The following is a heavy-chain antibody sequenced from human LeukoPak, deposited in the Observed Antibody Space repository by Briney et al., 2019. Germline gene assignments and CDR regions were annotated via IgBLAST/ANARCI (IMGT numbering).Heavy chain of an antibody. D-gene: IGHD3-16*01. Sequence: ASVKVSCKASGYTFTSYGISWVRQAPGQGLKCMGWISAYNGNTNYAQKLQGRVTMTTDTSTSTAYMELRSLRSDDTAVYYCAREYDAADWFDLWGQGTLVTVSS. CDR2: ISAYNGNT. J-gene: IGHJ5*02. CDR3: AREYDAADWFDL. V-gene: IGHV1-18*04. CDR1: GYTFTSYG.